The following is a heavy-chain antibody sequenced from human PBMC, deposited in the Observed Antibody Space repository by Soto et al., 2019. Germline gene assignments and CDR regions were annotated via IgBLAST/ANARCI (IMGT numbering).Heavy chain of an antibody. Sequence: QVKLVQSGGEVKKPGASVKISCKASGYTFSSYGISWVRKAPGQGLEWMGWTSAYNGNTHYAQKFQGRVTMTPDTSTRTAYMELRSMRSDDSAIYYCGRTLSEWLLGLEWGQGTLVTVSS. V-gene: IGHV1-18*01. D-gene: IGHD3-3*01. CDR3: GRTLSEWLLGLE. J-gene: IGHJ4*02. CDR2: TSAYNGNT. CDR1: GYTFSSYG.